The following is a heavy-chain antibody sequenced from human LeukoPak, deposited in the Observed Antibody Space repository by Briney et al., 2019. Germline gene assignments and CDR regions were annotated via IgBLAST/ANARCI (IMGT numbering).Heavy chain of an antibody. CDR3: ARVRYCTSTSCYGPEDDAFDI. J-gene: IGHJ3*02. Sequence: ASVKVSCKASGYSFTRYGISWVRQAPGQGLEWMTWISAYNDNTNYAQKFQGRVTMTTDTSTSTAYMELRSLRYEDTALYYCARVRYCTSTSCYGPEDDAFDIWGQGTMVTVSS. CDR1: GYSFTRYG. D-gene: IGHD2-2*01. V-gene: IGHV1-18*01. CDR2: ISAYNDNT.